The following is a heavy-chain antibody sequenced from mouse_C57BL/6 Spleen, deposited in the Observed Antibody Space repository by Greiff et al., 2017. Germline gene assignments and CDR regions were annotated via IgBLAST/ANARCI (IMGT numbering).Heavy chain of an antibody. CDR2: IYTGDGDT. CDR3: ARGLLRYLFDY. V-gene: IGHV1-80*01. J-gene: IGHJ2*01. D-gene: IGHD1-1*01. Sequence: VQLQQSGAELVKPGASVKISCKASGYAFSSYWMNWVKQRPGKGLEWLGQIYTGDGDTKYNGKFKGKATLTADKSSSTAYMQLSSLTSEDSAVYFCARGLLRYLFDYWGQGTTLTVSS. CDR1: GYAFSSYW.